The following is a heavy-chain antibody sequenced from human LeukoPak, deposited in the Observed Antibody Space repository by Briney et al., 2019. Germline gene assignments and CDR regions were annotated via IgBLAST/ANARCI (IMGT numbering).Heavy chain of an antibody. CDR1: GFTFSSYS. CDR2: ISSSSSYI. D-gene: IGHD3-10*01. V-gene: IGHV3-21*01. CDR3: ARDISVLLWHEFPYSYYYGMDV. J-gene: IGHJ6*02. Sequence: GGSLRLSCAASGFTFSSYSMNWVRQAPGKGLEWVSSISSSSSYIYYADSVKGRFTISRDNAKNSLYLQMNSLRAEDTAVYYCARDISVLLWHEFPYSYYYGMDVWGQGTTVTVSS.